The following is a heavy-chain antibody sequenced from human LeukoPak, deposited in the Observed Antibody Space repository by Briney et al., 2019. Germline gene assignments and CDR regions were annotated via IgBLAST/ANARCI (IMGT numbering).Heavy chain of an antibody. V-gene: IGHV3-66*01. CDR3: ARDRATGFSDALDI. J-gene: IGHJ3*02. CDR1: GFTVSTNY. D-gene: IGHD2/OR15-2a*01. CDR2: LYSDGST. Sequence: GGSLRLSCAASGFTVSTNYMNWVRQAPGKGLEWVSVLYSDGSTYYADSVKGRFTISRDNSKNTLSLQMNSLRAEDTAVYYCARDRATGFSDALDISGQGTMVIVSS.